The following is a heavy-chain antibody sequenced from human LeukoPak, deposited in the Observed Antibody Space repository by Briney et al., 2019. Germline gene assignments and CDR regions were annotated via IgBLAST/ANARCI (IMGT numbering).Heavy chain of an antibody. J-gene: IGHJ6*02. CDR2: ISGSGGSK. V-gene: IGHV3-23*01. Sequence: GGSLRLSCAASGFTFSSYAMSWVRQAPGKGLEWVSAISGSGGSKYYADSVKGRFTISRDNSKNTLYLQMNSLRAEDTAVYYCAKDNSSSWYPIRYYYYYGMDVWGQGTTVTVSS. CDR1: GFTFSSYA. D-gene: IGHD6-13*01. CDR3: AKDNSSSWYPIRYYYYYGMDV.